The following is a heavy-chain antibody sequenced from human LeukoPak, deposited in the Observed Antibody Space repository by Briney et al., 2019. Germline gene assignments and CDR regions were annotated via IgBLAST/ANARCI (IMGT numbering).Heavy chain of an antibody. Sequence: PSETLSLTCAVSGDSLSRGGYSWGWVRQPPGKGPEGVGYIYHSGSTYYNPSLKSRVTMSVDRSRNQFSLKLSSVTAADTAVYYCARFYGDYNNWFDPWGQGTLVTVSS. D-gene: IGHD4-17*01. CDR1: GDSLSRGGYS. CDR2: IYHSGST. CDR3: ARFYGDYNNWFDP. V-gene: IGHV4-30-2*01. J-gene: IGHJ5*02.